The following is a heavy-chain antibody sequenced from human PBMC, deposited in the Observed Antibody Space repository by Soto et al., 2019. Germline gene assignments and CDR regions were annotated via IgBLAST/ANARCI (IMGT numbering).Heavy chain of an antibody. Sequence: PSETLSLTCSVSGGSISSDDYYWSWIRQHPGKGLEWIGYIYHSGSTYYNPSLKSRITISVDTSENQFSLKLSSVTAADTAVYYCARDAVVTPTRAGLDIWGHGTMVTVSS. J-gene: IGHJ3*02. CDR3: ARDAVVTPTRAGLDI. V-gene: IGHV4-31*03. CDR2: IYHSGST. D-gene: IGHD2-21*02. CDR1: GGSISSDDYY.